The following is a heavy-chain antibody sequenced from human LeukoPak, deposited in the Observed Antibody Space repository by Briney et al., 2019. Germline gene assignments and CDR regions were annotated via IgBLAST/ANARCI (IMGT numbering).Heavy chain of an antibody. CDR2: ISRTSRYI. Sequence: GGSLRLSCAASGFTFSSYSINWVRQAPGKGLEGVSSISRTSRYIYYGDSVKGRFTVSRDNAKNSLYLQMNSLRAEDTAVYYCAPSGYSGYDWPFDYWGQGTLVTVSS. CDR3: APSGYSGYDWPFDY. D-gene: IGHD5-12*01. J-gene: IGHJ4*02. CDR1: GFTFSSYS. V-gene: IGHV3-21*01.